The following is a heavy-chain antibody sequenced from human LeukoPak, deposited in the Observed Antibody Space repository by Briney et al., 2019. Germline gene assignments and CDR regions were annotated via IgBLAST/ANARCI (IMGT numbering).Heavy chain of an antibody. V-gene: IGHV1-2*02. CDR2: INPNSGGT. J-gene: IGHJ4*02. CDR1: GYTFTGYC. Sequence: ASVKVSCKASGYTFTGYCMHWVRQAPGQGLEWMGWINPNSGGTNYAQKFQGRVTMTRDTSISTAYMELSRLRSDDTAVYYCARDIDTGGELSFDYWGQGTLVTVSS. D-gene: IGHD3-10*01. CDR3: ARDIDTGGELSFDY.